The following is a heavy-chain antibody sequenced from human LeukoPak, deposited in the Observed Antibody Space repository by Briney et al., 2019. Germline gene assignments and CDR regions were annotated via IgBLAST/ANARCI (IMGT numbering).Heavy chain of an antibody. D-gene: IGHD6-19*01. CDR2: INPNSGGT. V-gene: IGHV1-2*02. CDR3: ARDIIAVAGTGGSHFDY. J-gene: IGHJ4*02. CDR1: GYTFTGYY. Sequence: ASVKVSCKASGYTFTGYYMHWVRQAPGQGLGWMGWINPNSGGTNYAQKFQGRVTMTRDTSISTAYMELSRLRSDDTAVYYCARDIIAVAGTGGSHFDYWGQGTLVTVSS.